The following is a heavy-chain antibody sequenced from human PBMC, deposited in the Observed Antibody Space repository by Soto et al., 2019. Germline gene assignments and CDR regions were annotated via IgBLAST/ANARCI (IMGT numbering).Heavy chain of an antibody. J-gene: IGHJ5*02. CDR2: IYYSGST. CDR1: GGSISSSSYY. V-gene: IGHV4-39*07. Sequence: SETLSLTCTVSGGSISSSSYYWGWIRQPPGKGLEWIGNIYYSGSTYYNPSLKSRVTISVDTSKNQFSLKLSSVTAADTAVYYCARDLYDNWFDPWGQGTLVTVSS. D-gene: IGHD2-2*02. CDR3: ARDLYDNWFDP.